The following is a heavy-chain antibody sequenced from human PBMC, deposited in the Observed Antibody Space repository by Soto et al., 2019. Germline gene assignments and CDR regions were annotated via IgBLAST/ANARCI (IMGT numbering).Heavy chain of an antibody. D-gene: IGHD1-1*01. CDR3: ARSLEGPLDWFDP. CDR1: GFTFSSYT. CDR2: ISSSSNYI. J-gene: IGHJ5*02. Sequence: PGGSLRLSCAASGFTFSSYTMNWVRQAPGKGLEWVSSISSSSNYIYYADSVKGRFTISRDNAKNSLYLQMNSLRVEDTAMYYCARSLEGPLDWFDPWGQGTLVTVSS. V-gene: IGHV3-21*01.